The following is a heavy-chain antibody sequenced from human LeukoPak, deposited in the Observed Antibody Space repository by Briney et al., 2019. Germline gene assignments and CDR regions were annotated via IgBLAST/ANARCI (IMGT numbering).Heavy chain of an antibody. Sequence: SETLSLTCAVSGGSVSSSNWWSWVRQPPGKGLEWIGEIHHSGSTNYNPSLKSRVTISVDKSKDQFSLKLSSVTAADTAVYYCARGVLWFGELLPWFDPWGQGTLVTVSS. CDR2: IHHSGST. CDR3: ARGVLWFGELLPWFDP. J-gene: IGHJ5*02. V-gene: IGHV4-4*02. CDR1: GGSVSSSNW. D-gene: IGHD3-10*01.